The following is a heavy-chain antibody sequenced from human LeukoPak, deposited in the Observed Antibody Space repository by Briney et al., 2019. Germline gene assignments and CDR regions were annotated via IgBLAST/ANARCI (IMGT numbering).Heavy chain of an antibody. CDR1: GFTFSSYE. Sequence: GSLRLSCAASGFTFSSYEMNWVRQAPGKGLEWVSYISSSGSIIYYADSVKGRFTISRDNAKNSLYLQMNSLRAEDTAVYYCARRYYDFWSGYNPIDYWGQGTLVTVSS. CDR3: ARRYYDFWSGYNPIDY. J-gene: IGHJ4*02. V-gene: IGHV3-48*03. D-gene: IGHD3-3*01. CDR2: ISSSGSII.